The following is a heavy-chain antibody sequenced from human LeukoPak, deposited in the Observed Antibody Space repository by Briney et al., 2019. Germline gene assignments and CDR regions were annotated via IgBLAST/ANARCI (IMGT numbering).Heavy chain of an antibody. CDR3: ARGLGDTIFGVVISQWFDP. CDR1: GYTFTSYD. D-gene: IGHD3-3*01. V-gene: IGHV1-8*03. Sequence: ASVKVSCKASGYTFTSYDINWVRQATGQGLEWMGWMNPNSGNTGYAQKFQGRVTITRNTSISTAYMELCSLRSEDTAVYYCARGLGDTIFGVVISQWFDPWGQGTLVTVSS. CDR2: MNPNSGNT. J-gene: IGHJ5*02.